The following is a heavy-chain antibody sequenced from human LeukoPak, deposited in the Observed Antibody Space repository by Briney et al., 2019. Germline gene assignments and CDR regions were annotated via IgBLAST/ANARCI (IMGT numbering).Heavy chain of an antibody. CDR1: RFTFSNYA. V-gene: IGHV3-23*01. D-gene: IGHD3-10*01. CDR2: ISGSGGRT. Sequence: GGSLRLSCAASRFTFSNYAMTWVRQAPGQGLEWVSAISGSGGRTYYADSLKGRFTISRDNSKNTLYLQMNSLRAEDTAVYYCAREGVNDASRSYYFFDYWGQGTLVTVSS. J-gene: IGHJ4*02. CDR3: AREGVNDASRSYYFFDY.